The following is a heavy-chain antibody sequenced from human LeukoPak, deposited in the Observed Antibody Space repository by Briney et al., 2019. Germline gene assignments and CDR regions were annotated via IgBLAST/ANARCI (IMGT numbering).Heavy chain of an antibody. CDR2: VYYSGST. CDR3: ARDYGGNSYLDY. Sequence: SETPSLTCTVSGGSISSYYWSWIRQPPGKGLEWIGYVYYSGSTDYNPSLESRVTISVDTSKSQFSLKLSSLTAADTAIYYCARDYGGNSYLDYWGQGILVTVSS. CDR1: GGSISSYY. V-gene: IGHV4-59*01. D-gene: IGHD4-23*01. J-gene: IGHJ4*02.